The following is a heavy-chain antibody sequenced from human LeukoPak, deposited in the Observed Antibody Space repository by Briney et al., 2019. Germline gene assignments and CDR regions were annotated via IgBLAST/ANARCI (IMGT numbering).Heavy chain of an antibody. CDR2: ISGSGGST. CDR3: AKGDYYDSSGYFLFDY. D-gene: IGHD3-22*01. CDR1: GFTFSSYA. J-gene: IGHJ4*02. V-gene: IGHV3-23*01. Sequence: GSLRLSCAASGFTFSSYAMSWVRQAPGKGLEWVSAISGSGGSTYYADSVKGRFTISRDNSKNTLYLQMNSLRAEDTAVYYCAKGDYYDSSGYFLFDYWGQGTLVTVSS.